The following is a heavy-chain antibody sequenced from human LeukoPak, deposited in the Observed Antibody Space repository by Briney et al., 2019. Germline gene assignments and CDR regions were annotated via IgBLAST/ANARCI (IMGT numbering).Heavy chain of an antibody. CDR3: ARRKGFLGTYGMDV. J-gene: IGHJ6*02. CDR1: GGSISSYY. V-gene: IGHV4-59*01. CDR2: IYYSGST. Sequence: PSETLFLTCTVSGGSISSYYWSWIRQPPGKGLEWIGYIYYSGSTNYNPSLKSRVTISVDTSKNQFSLKLSSVTAADTAVYYCARRKGFLGTYGMDVWGQGTTVTVSS. D-gene: IGHD3-3*01.